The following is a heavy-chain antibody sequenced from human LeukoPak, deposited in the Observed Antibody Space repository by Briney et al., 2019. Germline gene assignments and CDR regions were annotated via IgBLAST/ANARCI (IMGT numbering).Heavy chain of an antibody. CDR1: GGSFSGYY. CDR3: ARRSRRGGYSSGWYSNWFDP. D-gene: IGHD6-19*01. V-gene: IGHV4-34*01. Sequence: PSETLSLTCAVYGGSFSGYYWSWIRQPPGKGLEWIGEINHSGSTNYNPSLKSRVTISVDTSKNQFSLKLRSVTAADTAVYYCARRSRRGGYSSGWYSNWFDPWVQGTLVTVSS. J-gene: IGHJ5*02. CDR2: INHSGST.